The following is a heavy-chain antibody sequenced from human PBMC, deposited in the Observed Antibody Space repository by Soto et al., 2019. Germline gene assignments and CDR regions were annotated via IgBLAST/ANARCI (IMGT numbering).Heavy chain of an antibody. CDR1: GFTFSDYY. Sequence: QVQLVESGGGLVKPGGSLRLSCAGSGFTFSDYYISWIRQAPGKGLEWISYSSNSGTFSRYADSVKGSCSISRDNTKNLLYLQMNSLRAEDTAVYYCARSGDNYNRLDYWGKGTQVTVSS. CDR2: SSNSGTFS. D-gene: IGHD1-1*01. J-gene: IGHJ4*02. CDR3: ARSGDNYNRLDY. V-gene: IGHV3-11*06.